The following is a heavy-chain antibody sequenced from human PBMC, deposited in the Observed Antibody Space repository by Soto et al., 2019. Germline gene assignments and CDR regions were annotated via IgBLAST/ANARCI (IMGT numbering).Heavy chain of an antibody. CDR3: AIASYSSSDFPIFDY. CDR1: GYTFTGYY. D-gene: IGHD6-13*01. V-gene: IGHV1-2*04. CDR2: INPNSGGT. J-gene: IGHJ4*02. Sequence: ASVKVSCKASGYTFTGYYMHWVRQAPGQGLEWMGWINPNSGGTNYAQKFQGWVTMTRDTSISTAYMELSRLRSDDTAVYYCAIASYSSSDFPIFDYWGQGSLVTVSS.